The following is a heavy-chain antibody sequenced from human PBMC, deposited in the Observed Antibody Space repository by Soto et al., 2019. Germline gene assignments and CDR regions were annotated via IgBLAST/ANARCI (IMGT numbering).Heavy chain of an antibody. D-gene: IGHD2-15*01. Sequence: GESLKISCKGSGYSFTSYWISWVRQMPGKGLERMGRIDPSDSYTNYSPSFQGHVTISADKSISTAYLQWSSLKASDTAMYYCARQLDCSSTSCLGYCSGGSCYHSAYWGQGTLVTVSS. J-gene: IGHJ4*02. CDR1: GYSFTSYW. V-gene: IGHV5-10-1*01. CDR3: ARQLDCSSTSCLGYCSGGSCYHSAY. CDR2: IDPSDSYT.